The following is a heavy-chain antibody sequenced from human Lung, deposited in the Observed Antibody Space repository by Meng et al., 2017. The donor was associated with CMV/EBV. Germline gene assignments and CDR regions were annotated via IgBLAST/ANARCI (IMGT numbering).Heavy chain of an antibody. Sequence: ASVKVSXKVSGYTLRDLSMHWVRQAPGKGLEWMGGFDPEDGETIYAQNFQGRVTMTEDTRTDTAYMEVGSLTFEDTAVYYCATNSRTREWVYGMDVWGQGXTVTVSS. V-gene: IGHV1-24*01. CDR1: GYTLRDLS. J-gene: IGHJ6*02. CDR3: ATNSRTREWVYGMDV. CDR2: FDPEDGET. D-gene: IGHD2-2*01.